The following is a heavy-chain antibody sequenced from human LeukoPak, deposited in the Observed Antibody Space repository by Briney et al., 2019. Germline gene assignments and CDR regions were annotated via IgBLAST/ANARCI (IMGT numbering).Heavy chain of an antibody. V-gene: IGHV4-59*01. Sequence: SETLSLTCAVYGGSFSGYYWSWIRQPPGKGLEWIGYIYYSGSTNYNPSLKSRVTISVDTSKNQFSLKLSSVTAADTAVYYCASSARTGAGHSGYYYYYMDVWGKGTTVAISS. J-gene: IGHJ6*03. CDR3: ASSARTGAGHSGYYYYYMDV. D-gene: IGHD6-6*01. CDR2: IYYSGST. CDR1: GGSFSGYY.